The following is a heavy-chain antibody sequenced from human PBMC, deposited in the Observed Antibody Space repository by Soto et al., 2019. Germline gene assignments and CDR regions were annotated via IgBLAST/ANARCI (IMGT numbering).Heavy chain of an antibody. Sequence: QVQLVESGGGVVQPGASLRLSCVGSGFTFRSYVIHWVRQAPGKGLEWVALTSYDGSNKYYDDSVKGRFTISRDNSRNTVDLHVDSLRLGDTALYYCARCWTTGGLDVWGQGTLVSVSS. V-gene: IGHV3-30*19. J-gene: IGHJ4*02. D-gene: IGHD1-1*01. CDR2: TSYDGSNK. CDR1: GFTFRSYV. CDR3: ARCWTTGGLDV.